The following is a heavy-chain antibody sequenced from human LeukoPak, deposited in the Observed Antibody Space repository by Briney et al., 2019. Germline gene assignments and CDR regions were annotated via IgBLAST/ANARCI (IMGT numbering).Heavy chain of an antibody. Sequence: PGGSLRLSCAASGFTFSSYWMSWVRQAPGKWLEWVANIKQDGSEEYYVDSVKGRFTISRDNAKNSLYLQMNSLRAEDTAVYYCASLAVAGTPFDYWGQGTLVTVSS. CDR1: GFTFSSYW. CDR3: ASLAVAGTPFDY. CDR2: IKQDGSEE. J-gene: IGHJ4*02. D-gene: IGHD6-19*01. V-gene: IGHV3-7*01.